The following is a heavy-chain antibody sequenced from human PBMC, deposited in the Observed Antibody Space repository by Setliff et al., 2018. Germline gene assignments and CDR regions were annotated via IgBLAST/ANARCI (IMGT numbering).Heavy chain of an antibody. Sequence: SETLSLTCTVSGGSISSSSYYWGWIRQPPGKGLAWIGSNYYSGSTYYNPSLKSRVTISVDTSKNQFSLKLSSVTAADTAVYYCARRATYYNYWSGYYDYWGQGTLVTVSS. CDR3: ARRATYYNYWSGYYDY. D-gene: IGHD3-3*01. CDR2: NYYSGST. CDR1: GGSISSSSYY. V-gene: IGHV4-39*07. J-gene: IGHJ4*02.